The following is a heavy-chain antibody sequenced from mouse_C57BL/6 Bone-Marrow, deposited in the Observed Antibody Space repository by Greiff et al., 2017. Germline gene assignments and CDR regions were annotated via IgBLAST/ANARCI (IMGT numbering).Heavy chain of an antibody. D-gene: IGHD2-5*01. CDR2: INPSNGGT. CDR1: GYTFTSYW. J-gene: IGHJ3*01. CDR3: ASLAYYSNTGFAY. V-gene: IGHV1-53*01. Sequence: VHLVESGTELVKPGASVKLSCKASGYTFTSYWMHWVKQRPGQGLEWIGNINPSNGGTNYNEKFKSKATLTVDKSSSTAYMQLSSLTSEDSAVYYCASLAYYSNTGFAYWGQGTLVTVSA.